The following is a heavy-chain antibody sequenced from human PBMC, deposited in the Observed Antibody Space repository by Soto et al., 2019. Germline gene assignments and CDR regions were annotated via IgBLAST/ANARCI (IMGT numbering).Heavy chain of an antibody. V-gene: IGHV4-34*01. CDR3: ARLPYYGSGSSGGMSTH. D-gene: IGHD3-10*01. CDR1: GGSFSGYY. CDR2: INHSGST. J-gene: IGHJ4*02. Sequence: PSETLSLTCAVYGGSFSGYYWSWIRQPPGKGLEWIGEINHSGSTNYNPSLKSRVTISVDTSKNQFSLKLGSVTAADKAVYYCARLPYYGSGSSGGMSTHWGQGTLVTVSS.